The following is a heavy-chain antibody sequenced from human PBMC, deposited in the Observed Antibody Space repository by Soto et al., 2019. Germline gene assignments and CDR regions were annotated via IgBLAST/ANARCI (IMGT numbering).Heavy chain of an antibody. CDR2: IVPIFYIT. D-gene: IGHD3-16*01. CDR1: GGIFRRYA. CDR3: ARPDEGSYSSNHHYFYALDV. Sequence: QVQLLQSGAEVKKSRSSVKVSCKVSGGIFRRYAISWVRQAPGQGLEWLGGIVPIFYITNYAQKFQGRVTITTDETTSTAYMDLARLPSEDTAVYYCARPDEGSYSSNHHYFYALDVWGQGTTVTVSS. J-gene: IGHJ6*02. V-gene: IGHV1-69*19.